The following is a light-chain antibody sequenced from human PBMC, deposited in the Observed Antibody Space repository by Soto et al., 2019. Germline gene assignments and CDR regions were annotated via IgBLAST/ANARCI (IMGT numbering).Light chain of an antibody. CDR2: GAS. J-gene: IGKJ5*01. CDR1: QSVDSNH. Sequence: EIDVRKFPGRKTFSRGEGSIPAGGAIQSVDSNHLAWYQQRPGQAPRLLIYGASIRATGIPDRFSGSGSETDFTLTISRLEPEDFALYYCQQYGSSAPITFGQGTRLEIK. CDR3: QQYGSSAPIT. V-gene: IGKV3-20*01.